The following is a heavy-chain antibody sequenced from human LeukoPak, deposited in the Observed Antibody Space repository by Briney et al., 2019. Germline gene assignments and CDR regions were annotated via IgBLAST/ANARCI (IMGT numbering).Heavy chain of an antibody. D-gene: IGHD6-19*01. Sequence: RASVKVSCKASGYTFTGYYMHWVRQAPGQGLEWMGWINPNSGGTNYAQKFQGWVTMTRDTSISTAYMELSRLRSDDTAVYYCARDGAPGQWLPYYYYGMDVWGQGTTVTVSS. V-gene: IGHV1-2*04. CDR3: ARDGAPGQWLPYYYYGMDV. CDR1: GYTFTGYY. CDR2: INPNSGGT. J-gene: IGHJ6*02.